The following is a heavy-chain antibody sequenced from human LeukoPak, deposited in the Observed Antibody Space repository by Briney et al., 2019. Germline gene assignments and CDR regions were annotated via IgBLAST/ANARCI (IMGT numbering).Heavy chain of an antibody. CDR1: GGSFSGYY. CDR3: ARGRATRNSSSWPLDY. D-gene: IGHD6-13*01. CDR2: INHSGST. J-gene: IGHJ4*02. V-gene: IGHV4-34*01. Sequence: SETLSLTCAVYGGSFSGYYWGWIRQPPGKGLEWIGEINHSGSTNYNPSLKSRVTISVDTSKNQFSLKLSSVTAADTAVYYCARGRATRNSSSWPLDYWGQGTLVTVSS.